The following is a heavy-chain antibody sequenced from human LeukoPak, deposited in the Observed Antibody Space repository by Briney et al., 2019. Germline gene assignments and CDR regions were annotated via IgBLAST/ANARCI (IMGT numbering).Heavy chain of an antibody. D-gene: IGHD4-17*01. CDR3: ASLNGDYVW. CDR2: IYHSGST. J-gene: IGHJ4*02. Sequence: KPSETLSLTCTVSGYSISSGYYWGWIRQPPGKGLEWIGSIYHSGSTYYNPSLKSRVTISVDTSKNQFSLKLSSVTAADTAVYYCASLNGDYVWWGQGTLVTVSS. CDR1: GYSISSGYY. V-gene: IGHV4-38-2*02.